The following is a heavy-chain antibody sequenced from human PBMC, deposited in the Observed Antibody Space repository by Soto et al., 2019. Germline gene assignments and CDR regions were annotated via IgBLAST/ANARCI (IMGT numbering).Heavy chain of an antibody. CDR3: ARRRRAATGPLDY. CDR1: GGSFSGYY. Sequence: PSETLSLTCAVYGGSFSGYYWSLIRQPPGKGLEWIGEINHSGSTNYNPSLKSRVTISVDTSKNQFSLKLSSVTAADTAVYYCARRRRAATGPLDYWGQGTLVTVSS. CDR2: INHSGST. V-gene: IGHV4-34*01. D-gene: IGHD6-13*01. J-gene: IGHJ4*02.